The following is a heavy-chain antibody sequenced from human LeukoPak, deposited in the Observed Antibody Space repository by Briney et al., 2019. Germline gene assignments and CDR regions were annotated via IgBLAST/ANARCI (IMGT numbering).Heavy chain of an antibody. J-gene: IGHJ4*02. V-gene: IGHV1-69*04. D-gene: IGHD3-9*01. CDR2: IIPRLDIA. Sequence: ASVKVSCKASGGTFISYAISWVRQAPGQGLEWMGRIIPRLDIANSAQSFQGRVTITADKSTSTAYMELSSLRSDDTAVYYCAGEWYDILTGYQGFQLDYWGQGSLVTVSS. CDR3: AGEWYDILTGYQGFQLDY. CDR1: GGTFISYA.